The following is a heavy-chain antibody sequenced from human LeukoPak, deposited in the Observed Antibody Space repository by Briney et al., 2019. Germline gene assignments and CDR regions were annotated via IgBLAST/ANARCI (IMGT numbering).Heavy chain of an antibody. D-gene: IGHD6-19*01. CDR2: TYYRSKWYN. J-gene: IGHJ6*03. CDR3: AGGRDSSGWYERGYYYYMDV. CDR1: GDSVSSNNAA. Sequence: SQTLSLTCAISGDSVSSNNAAWNWIRQSPSRGLEWLGRTYYRSKWYNDYAVSVKSRITINPDTSKNQFSLQMNSVTPEDTAVYYCAGGRDSSGWYERGYYYYMDVWGKGTTVTVSS. V-gene: IGHV6-1*01.